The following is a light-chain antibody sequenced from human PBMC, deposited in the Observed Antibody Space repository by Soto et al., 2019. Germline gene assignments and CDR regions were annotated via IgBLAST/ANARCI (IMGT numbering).Light chain of an antibody. CDR2: GAS. J-gene: IGKJ2*01. V-gene: IGKV3-11*01. Sequence: EIVLTQSPATLSLSPGERATLSCRASQSISSFLTWYQQKPGQAPRLLIYGASNRATGIPTRFSGSGSGTDFTLTISSLEPEDFALYYCQQGSNLPYTFGQGTNLEIK. CDR3: QQGSNLPYT. CDR1: QSISSF.